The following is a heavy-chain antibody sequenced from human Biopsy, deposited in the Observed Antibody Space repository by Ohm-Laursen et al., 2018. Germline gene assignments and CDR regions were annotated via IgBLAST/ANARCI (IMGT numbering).Heavy chain of an antibody. CDR2: IYHTGST. D-gene: IGHD5-12*01. J-gene: IGHJ4*02. V-gene: IGHV4-31*03. CDR3: ARADMVTTIVDY. Sequence: SQTLSLTCTVSGDSISSGGYYWGWIRQFPGKGLEWIAYIYHTGSTYYNPSLKSRLSIAIDTSKNQFSVSLRSVTAADTGVYYCARADMVTTIVDYWGQGTLVTVSS. CDR1: GDSISSGGYY.